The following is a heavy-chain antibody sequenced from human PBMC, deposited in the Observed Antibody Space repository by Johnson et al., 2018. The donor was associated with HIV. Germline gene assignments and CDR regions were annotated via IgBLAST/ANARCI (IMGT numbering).Heavy chain of an antibody. J-gene: IGHJ3*01. Sequence: VQLVESGGGLVQPGGSLRLSCAASGFLFSSQWMSWVRQAPGKGPEWLASIKEDGGALFYADSVEGRFTISRDNTKESLYLQMNNLRAEDTAVYYCARAQAWGQGTMVIVSS. CDR3: ARAQA. CDR1: GFLFSSQW. V-gene: IGHV3-7*05. CDR2: IKEDGGAL.